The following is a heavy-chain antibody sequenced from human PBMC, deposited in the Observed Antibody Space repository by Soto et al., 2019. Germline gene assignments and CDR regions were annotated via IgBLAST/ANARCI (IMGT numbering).Heavy chain of an antibody. CDR2: FDPEDGET. CDR1: GYTLTELS. CDR3: ATDGAKRFLEWATFDY. J-gene: IGHJ4*02. V-gene: IGHV1-24*01. D-gene: IGHD3-3*01. Sequence: ASVKVSCKVSGYTLTELSMHWVRQAPGKGLEWMGGFDPEDGETIYAQKFQGRVTMTEDTSTDTAYMELSSLRSEDTAVYYCATDGAKRFLEWATFDYWGQGTLVTVSS.